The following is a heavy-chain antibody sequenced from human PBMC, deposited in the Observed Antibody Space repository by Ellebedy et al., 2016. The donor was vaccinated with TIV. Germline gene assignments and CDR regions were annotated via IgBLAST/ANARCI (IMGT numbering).Heavy chain of an antibody. CDR1: GYTLTELS. D-gene: IGHD1-26*01. Sequence: AASVKVSCKVSGYTLTELSMHWVRQAPGQGLEWMGWINPNSGGTNYAQKFQGWVPMTRDTSISTAYMELSRLRSDDTAVYYCARDGGSYSDFDYWGQGTLVTVSS. J-gene: IGHJ4*02. CDR3: ARDGGSYSDFDY. V-gene: IGHV1-2*04. CDR2: INPNSGGT.